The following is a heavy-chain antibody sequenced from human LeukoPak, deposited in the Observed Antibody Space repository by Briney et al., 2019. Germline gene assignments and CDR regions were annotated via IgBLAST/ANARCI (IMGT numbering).Heavy chain of an antibody. CDR1: GGSFSGYY. J-gene: IGHJ5*02. CDR3: ARDGRYCSTTNCHAGEGWFDP. CDR2: INHGGST. Sequence: SETLSLTCAVYGGSFSGYYWSWIRQPPGEGLEWIGEINHGGSTSYNPSLKSRVTISVDTSKNQSSLKLTSVTAADTAVYYCARDGRYCSTTNCHAGEGWFDPWGQGTLVTVSS. V-gene: IGHV4-34*01. D-gene: IGHD2-2*01.